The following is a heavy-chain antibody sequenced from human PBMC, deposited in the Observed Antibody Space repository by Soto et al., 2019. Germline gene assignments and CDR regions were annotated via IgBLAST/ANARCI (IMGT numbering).Heavy chain of an antibody. D-gene: IGHD2-15*01. V-gene: IGHV3-23*01. CDR3: AKQLGYCSGASCFPPVHYYYYMDV. CDR1: GFTFSSYA. Sequence: GGSLRLSCAASGFTFSSYAMSWVRQAPGKGLEWVSTVNGSDGSTYYADSVKGRFTISRDNSKNKLYLQMNSLRDEDTAVYYCAKQLGYCSGASCFPPVHYYYYMDVWGKGTTVTVSS. CDR2: VNGSDGST. J-gene: IGHJ6*03.